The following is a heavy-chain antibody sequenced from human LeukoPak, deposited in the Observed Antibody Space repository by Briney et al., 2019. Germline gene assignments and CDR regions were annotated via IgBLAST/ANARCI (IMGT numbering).Heavy chain of an antibody. CDR2: INPNSGGT. CDR3: ARGPIDVWGSYRSYYFDY. V-gene: IGHV1-2*02. J-gene: IGHJ4*02. CDR1: GYTFTGYY. D-gene: IGHD3-16*02. Sequence: ASVKVSCKASGYTFTGYYLLWVRQAPGQGLEWMGWINPNSGGTNYAQKFQGRVTMTRDTSISTAYMELSRLRSDDTAVYYCARGPIDVWGSYRSYYFDYWGQGTLVTVSS.